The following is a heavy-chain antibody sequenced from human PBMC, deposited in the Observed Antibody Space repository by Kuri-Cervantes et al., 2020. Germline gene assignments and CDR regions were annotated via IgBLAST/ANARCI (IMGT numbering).Heavy chain of an antibody. D-gene: IGHD3-3*01. CDR1: GFTFSSYE. J-gene: IGHJ6*04. CDR3: ARDLEYYYDFWSGYYTPRAGRMDV. CDR2: ISYDGSDK. V-gene: IGHV3-30-3*01. Sequence: GESLKISCAASGFTFSSYEMNWVRQAPGKGLEWVAVISYDGSDKYYADSVKGRFTISRDNSKNTLYLQMNSLRAEDTAVYYCARDLEYYYDFWSGYYTPRAGRMDVWGKGTTVTVSS.